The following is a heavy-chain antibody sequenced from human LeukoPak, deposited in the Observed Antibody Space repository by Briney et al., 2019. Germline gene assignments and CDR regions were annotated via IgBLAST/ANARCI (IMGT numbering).Heavy chain of an antibody. CDR2: ISYDGSNK. V-gene: IGHV3-30*04. D-gene: IGHD6-13*01. Sequence: GGSLRLSCAASGFTFSSYAMHWVRQAPGKGLEWVAVISYDGSNKYYADSVKGRFTISRDNSKDTLYLQMNSLRAEDTAVYYCASGIAAAADYFDYWGQGTLVTVSS. J-gene: IGHJ4*02. CDR3: ASGIAAAADYFDY. CDR1: GFTFSSYA.